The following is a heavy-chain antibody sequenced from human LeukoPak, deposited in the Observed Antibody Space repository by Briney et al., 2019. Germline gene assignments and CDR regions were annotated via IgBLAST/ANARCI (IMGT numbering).Heavy chain of an antibody. CDR3: ARSYYDSSGYYY. V-gene: IGHV1-3*01. CDR1: GGTFSSYA. J-gene: IGHJ4*02. D-gene: IGHD3-22*01. Sequence: ASVKVSCKASGGTFSSYAISWVRQAPGQRLEWMGWINAGNGNTKYSQKFQGRVTITRDTSASTAYMELSSLRSEDTAVYYCARSYYDSSGYYYWGQGTLVTVSS. CDR2: INAGNGNT.